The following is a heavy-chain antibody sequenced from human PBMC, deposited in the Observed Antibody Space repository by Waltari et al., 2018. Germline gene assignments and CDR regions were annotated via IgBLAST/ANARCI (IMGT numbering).Heavy chain of an antibody. CDR3: ARDWRRSLEFFDWLLFALDF. CDR1: GFTFSNHA. V-gene: IGHV3-23*01. J-gene: IGHJ4*02. CDR2: ISYGGRTI. Sequence: EVALLESGGGLVQPGGSLRLSCAASGFTFSNHAMSWVRQAPGKGLEWVSVISYGGRTIHSADSVRDRFTISKDNSRNTLYLEMSSLRAEDTAVYYCARDWRRSLEFFDWLLFALDFWGQGTLVAVSS. D-gene: IGHD3-3*02.